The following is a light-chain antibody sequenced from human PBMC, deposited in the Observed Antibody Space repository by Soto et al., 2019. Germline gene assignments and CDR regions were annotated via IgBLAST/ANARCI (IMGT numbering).Light chain of an antibody. CDR3: QQRSNWPRT. V-gene: IGKV3-11*01. CDR2: DAS. J-gene: IGKJ2*01. CDR1: QSVSSY. Sequence: EIVLTQSPATLSLSPGERATLSCRASQSVSSYLAWYQQKPGQAPRLLIYDASNRATGIPARFSGSGSGTVFTLTISSLEPEDFAVYYCQQRSNWPRTFGQGTKLETK.